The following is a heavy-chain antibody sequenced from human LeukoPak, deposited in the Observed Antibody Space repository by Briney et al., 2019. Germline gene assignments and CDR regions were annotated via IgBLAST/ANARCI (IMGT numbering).Heavy chain of an antibody. D-gene: IGHD2-15*01. Sequence: ASVKVSCKASGYTFTSYAMNWVRQAPGQGLEWMGWISGYKGNIKYAQKFQGRVTMTTDTSTTTAYMELRSLGTDDTAVYYCARDCSGGSCYDGVDYWGQGTLVTVSS. CDR3: ARDCSGGSCYDGVDY. CDR1: GYTFTSYA. V-gene: IGHV1-18*01. J-gene: IGHJ4*02. CDR2: ISGYKGNI.